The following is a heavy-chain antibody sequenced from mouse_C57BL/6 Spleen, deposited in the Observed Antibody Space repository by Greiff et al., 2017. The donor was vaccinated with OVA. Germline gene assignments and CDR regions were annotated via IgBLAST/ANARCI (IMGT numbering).Heavy chain of an antibody. CDR2: VHPNSGST. J-gene: IGHJ3*01. V-gene: IGHV1-64*01. CDR3: ARLNVPDAWFAY. CDR1: GYTFTSYW. Sequence: VQLQQPGAELVKPGASVKLSCKASGYTFTSYWMHWVKQRPGQGLEWIGMVHPNSGSTNYNEKFKSKATLTVDKSSSTAYMQLSSLTSEDSAVYYCARLNVPDAWFAYWGQGTLVTVSA.